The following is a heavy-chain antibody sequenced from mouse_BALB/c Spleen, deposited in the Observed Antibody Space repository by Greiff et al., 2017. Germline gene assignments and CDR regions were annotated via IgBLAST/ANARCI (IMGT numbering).Heavy chain of an antibody. V-gene: IGHV1-82*01. D-gene: IGHD2-1*01. CDR1: GYAFSSSW. CDR3: ARDYGKGYFDV. J-gene: IGHJ1*01. Sequence: VQLQQSGPELVKPGASVKISCKASGYAFSSSWMNWVKQRPGQGLEWIGRIYPGDGDTNYNGKFKGKATLTADKSSSTAYMQLSSLTSVDSAVYFCARDYGKGYFDVWGAGTTVTVSS. CDR2: IYPGDGDT.